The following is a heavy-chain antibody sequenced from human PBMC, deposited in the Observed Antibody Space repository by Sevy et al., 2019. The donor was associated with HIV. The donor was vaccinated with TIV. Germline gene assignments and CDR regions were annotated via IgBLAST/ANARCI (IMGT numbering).Heavy chain of an antibody. Sequence: SLRLSCAASGFTFDDYAMHWVRQAPGKGLEWVSGISWNSGSIGYADSVKGRFTISRDNAKNSLYLQMNSLRAEDTALYYCAKGQALTGYYGMDVWGQGTTVTVSS. V-gene: IGHV3-9*01. CDR2: ISWNSGSI. CDR1: GFTFDDYA. CDR3: AKGQALTGYYGMDV. D-gene: IGHD3-9*01. J-gene: IGHJ6*02.